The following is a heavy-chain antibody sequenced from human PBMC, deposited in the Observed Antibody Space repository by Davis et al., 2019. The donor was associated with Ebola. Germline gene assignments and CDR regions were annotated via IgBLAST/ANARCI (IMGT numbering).Heavy chain of an antibody. CDR2: IYPGDSDT. CDR3: ARRGISSSWYGGMDV. J-gene: IGHJ6*02. CDR1: GYSFTSYW. Sequence: GESLKISCKGSGYSFTSYWIGWVRQMPGKGLEWMGIIYPGDSDTRYSPSFQGQVTISADKSIGTAYLQWSSLKASDTAMYYCARRGISSSWYGGMDVWGQGTTVTVSS. V-gene: IGHV5-51*01. D-gene: IGHD6-13*01.